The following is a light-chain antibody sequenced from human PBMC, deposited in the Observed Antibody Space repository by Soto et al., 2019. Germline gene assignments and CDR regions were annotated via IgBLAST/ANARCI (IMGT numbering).Light chain of an antibody. Sequence: EIVMTQSPATLSVSPWERATLSCRASETVHSNLAWYQQKPGQAPRLLIYGASTRATGIPARFSGSGSGTEFTLTISILQSEDFAVYYCQQYNNWWAFGQGTKVDIK. CDR1: ETVHSN. V-gene: IGKV3-15*01. J-gene: IGKJ1*01. CDR3: QQYNNWWA. CDR2: GAS.